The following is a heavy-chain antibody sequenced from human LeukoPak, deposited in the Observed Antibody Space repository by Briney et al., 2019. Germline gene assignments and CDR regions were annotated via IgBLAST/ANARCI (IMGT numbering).Heavy chain of an antibody. J-gene: IGHJ4*02. CDR1: GGSISSSSYY. CDR2: IYYSGST. D-gene: IGHD3-16*01. V-gene: IGHV4-39*07. CDR3: ARAAGEWRYYFDY. Sequence: SETLSLTCTVSGGSISSSSYYWGWIRQPPGKGLEWIGSIYYSGSTYYNPSLKSRVTISVDTSKNQSSLKLSSVTAADTAVYYCARAAGEWRYYFDYWGQGTLVTVSS.